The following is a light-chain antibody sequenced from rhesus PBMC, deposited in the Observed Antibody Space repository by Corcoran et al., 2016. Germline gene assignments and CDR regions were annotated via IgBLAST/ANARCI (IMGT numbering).Light chain of an antibody. V-gene: IGKV1S14*01. CDR2: YAS. CDR3: QQHNSYPPT. J-gene: IGKJ1*01. Sequence: DIQMTQSPSSLSASVGDTVTITCRASQGISNYLAWYQQKPGKAPKPLIYYASNLESGVPSRFSGIGSGTDFTHTISSLQPEDCATYYWQQHNSYPPTFGQGTKVEIK. CDR1: QGISNY.